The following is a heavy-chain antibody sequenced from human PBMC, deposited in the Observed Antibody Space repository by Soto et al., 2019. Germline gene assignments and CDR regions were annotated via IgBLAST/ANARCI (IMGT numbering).Heavy chain of an antibody. CDR2: IYYSGST. CDR3: ARVLDDNWFDP. V-gene: IGHV4-39*01. D-gene: IGHD2-8*02. Sequence: PSETLSLTCTVSGGSISSSSYYWGWIRQPPGKGLEWIGSIYYSGSTYYNPSLKSRVTISVDTSKNQFSLKLSSVTAADTAVYYCARVLDDNWFDPWGQGTLVTVSS. CDR1: GGSISSSSYY. J-gene: IGHJ5*02.